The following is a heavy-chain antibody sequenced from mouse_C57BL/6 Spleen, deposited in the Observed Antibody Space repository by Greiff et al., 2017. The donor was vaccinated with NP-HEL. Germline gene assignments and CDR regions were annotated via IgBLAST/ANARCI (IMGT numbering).Heavy chain of an antibody. D-gene: IGHD2-2*01. J-gene: IGHJ4*01. Sequence: EVKVVESGGGLVKPGGSLKLSCAASGFTFSDYGMHWVRQAPEKGLEWVAYISSGSSTIYYADTVKGRFTISRDNAKNTLFLQMTSLRSEDTAMYYCARFGYDSYYAMDYWGQGTSVTVSS. V-gene: IGHV5-17*01. CDR1: GFTFSDYG. CDR2: ISSGSSTI. CDR3: ARFGYDSYYAMDY.